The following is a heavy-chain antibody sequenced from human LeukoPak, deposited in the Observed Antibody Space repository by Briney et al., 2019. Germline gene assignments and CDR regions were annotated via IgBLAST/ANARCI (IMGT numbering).Heavy chain of an antibody. Sequence: PGGSLRLSRAASGFTFSSYAMSWVRQAPGKGLEWVSAISGSGGSTYYADSVKGRFTISRDNSKNTLYLQMNSLRAEDTAVYYCAKDEGAAAGTFSVMDVWGKGTTVTVSS. CDR1: GFTFSSYA. D-gene: IGHD6-13*01. CDR2: ISGSGGST. V-gene: IGHV3-23*01. CDR3: AKDEGAAAGTFSVMDV. J-gene: IGHJ6*04.